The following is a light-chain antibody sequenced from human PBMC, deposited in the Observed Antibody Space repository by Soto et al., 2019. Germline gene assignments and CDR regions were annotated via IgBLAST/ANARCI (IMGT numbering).Light chain of an antibody. J-gene: IGKJ5*01. Sequence: DIQMTQSAASVSPSVGCTFTITCLASQGISKWLAWYQQKPVKAPKVLIYSASSLQSGVPSRFSGSGSGTDFTLTISSLQPEDSATYYCQQANNFPITFGQGTRLEI. CDR2: SAS. CDR3: QQANNFPIT. V-gene: IGKV1D-12*01. CDR1: QGISKW.